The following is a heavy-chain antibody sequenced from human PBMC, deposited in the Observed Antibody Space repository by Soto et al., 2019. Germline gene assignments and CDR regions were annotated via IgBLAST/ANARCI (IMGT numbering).Heavy chain of an antibody. D-gene: IGHD3-3*01. CDR2: INAGNGNT. J-gene: IGHJ6*03. CDR3: ARAYYDFWSGYYPGYYYYMDV. CDR1: GYTFTSYA. V-gene: IGHV1-3*01. Sequence: ASVKVSCKASGYTFTSYAMHWVRQAPGQRLEWMGWINAGNGNTKYSQKFQGRVTITRDTSASTAYMELSSLRSEDTAVYYCARAYYDFWSGYYPGYYYYMDVWGKGTTVTVSS.